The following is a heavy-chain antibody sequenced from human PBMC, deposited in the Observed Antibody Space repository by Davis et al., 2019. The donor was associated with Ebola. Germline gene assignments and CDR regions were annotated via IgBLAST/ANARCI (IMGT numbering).Heavy chain of an antibody. Sequence: PSETLSLTCTVSGGSISSYYMSWVRQAPGKGLEWVSVIYSGGSTYYADSVKGRFTISRDNSKNTLYLQMNSLRAEDTAVYYCASSRTTRSYYFDYWGQGTLVTVSS. CDR2: IYSGGST. CDR1: GGSISSYY. CDR3: ASSRTTRSYYFDY. D-gene: IGHD4-17*01. J-gene: IGHJ4*02. V-gene: IGHV3-53*01.